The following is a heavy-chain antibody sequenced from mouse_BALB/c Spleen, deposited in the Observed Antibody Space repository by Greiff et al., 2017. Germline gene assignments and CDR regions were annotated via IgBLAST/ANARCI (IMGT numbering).Heavy chain of an antibody. CDR3: ARAAARATRELAY. CDR1: GYAFSSSW. V-gene: IGHV1-82*01. D-gene: IGHD3-1*01. CDR2: IYPGDGDT. J-gene: IGHJ3*01. Sequence: QVQLQQSGPELVKPGASVKISCKASGYAFSSSWMNWVKQRPGQGLEWIGRIYPGDGDTNYNGKFKGKATLTADKSSSTAYMQLSSLTSVDSAVYFCARAAARATRELAYWGQGTLVTVSA.